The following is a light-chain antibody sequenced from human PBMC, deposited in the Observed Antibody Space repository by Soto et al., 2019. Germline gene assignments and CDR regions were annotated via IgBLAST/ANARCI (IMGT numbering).Light chain of an antibody. CDR3: QQYGRSPEYT. CDR1: QRVSSSY. V-gene: IGKV3-20*01. J-gene: IGKJ2*01. Sequence: EIVLTQSPGTLSLSPGERSTLSCRASQRVSSSYLAWYQQKPGQAPRLLIYGASSRATGIPVRFSGSGSGTDFTLTIIRLEPEDFAVYYCQQYGRSPEYTFGQGNKLEIK. CDR2: GAS.